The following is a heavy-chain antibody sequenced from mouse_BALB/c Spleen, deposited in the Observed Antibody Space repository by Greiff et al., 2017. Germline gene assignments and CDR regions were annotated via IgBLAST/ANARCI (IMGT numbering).Heavy chain of an antibody. CDR2: IWSGGST. V-gene: IGHV2-4-1*01. D-gene: IGHD2-4*01. Sequence: VKLMESGPGLVQPSQSLSITCTVSGFSLTSYGVHWVRQSPGKGLEWLGVIWSGGSTDYNAAFISRLSISKDNSKSQVFFKMNSLQADDTAIYYCARMITTFGYYAMDYWGQGTSVTVSS. CDR1: GFSLTSYG. CDR3: ARMITTFGYYAMDY. J-gene: IGHJ4*01.